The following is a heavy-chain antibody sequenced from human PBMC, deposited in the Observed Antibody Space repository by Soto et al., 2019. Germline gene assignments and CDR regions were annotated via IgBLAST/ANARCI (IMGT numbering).Heavy chain of an antibody. CDR2: INHSGST. Sequence: ETLSLTCAVYGWSFSGYHWSWIRQPPGKGLEWIGEINHSGSTNYNPSLKSRVTISVDTSKNQFSLKLSSVTAADTAVYYCARGVRITIFGVPRGWFDPWGQGTLVTVSS. V-gene: IGHV4-34*01. CDR1: GWSFSGYH. D-gene: IGHD3-3*01. CDR3: ARGVRITIFGVPRGWFDP. J-gene: IGHJ5*02.